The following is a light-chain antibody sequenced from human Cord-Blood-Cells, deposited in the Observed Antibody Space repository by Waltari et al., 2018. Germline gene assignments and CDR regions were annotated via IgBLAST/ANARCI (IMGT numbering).Light chain of an antibody. CDR2: EGS. Sequence: QSALTQPASVSGSPGQSITLSCTGTSSDVGSYTLVSWYQQHPGKAPKLMIYEGSKRPSGVSNRFSGSKSGNTASLTISGLQAEDEADYYCCSYPGSSTYVFGTGTKVTVL. CDR3: CSYPGSSTYV. CDR1: SSDVGSYTL. J-gene: IGLJ1*01. V-gene: IGLV2-23*01.